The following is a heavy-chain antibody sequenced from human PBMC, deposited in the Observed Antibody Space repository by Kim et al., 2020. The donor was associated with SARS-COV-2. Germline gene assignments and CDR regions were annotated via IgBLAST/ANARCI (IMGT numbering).Heavy chain of an antibody. CDR1: GFTFSTYG. D-gene: IGHD3-10*01. CDR2: ISYDGSKN. CDR3: AKAVLRGVNYYYYGMDV. V-gene: IGHV3-30*18. J-gene: IGHJ6*02. Sequence: GGSLRLSCAVSGFTFSTYGMYWVRQAPGKGLEWVAVISYDGSKNYYADSVKGRFSISGDNSKNTLFLQMNSLRAEDTAVYYCAKAVLRGVNYYYYGMDVWGQGTTVTVSS.